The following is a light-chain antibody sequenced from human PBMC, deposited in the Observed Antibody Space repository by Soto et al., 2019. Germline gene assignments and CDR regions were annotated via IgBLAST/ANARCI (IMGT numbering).Light chain of an antibody. V-gene: IGKV1-39*01. Sequence: DIQMTQSPSSLSASVGDRVTINCRAGHTINNYLNWYQQRPGKAPKLLIYAASSLQSGVPSMFRGSGSGTDCTFTITSLQPEDFATYFCRQSDSTPPTFGQGTKVEIK. J-gene: IGKJ1*01. CDR2: AAS. CDR1: HTINNY. CDR3: RQSDSTPPT.